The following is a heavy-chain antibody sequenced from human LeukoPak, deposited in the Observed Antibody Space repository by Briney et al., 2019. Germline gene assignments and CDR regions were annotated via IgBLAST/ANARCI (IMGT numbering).Heavy chain of an antibody. J-gene: IGHJ4*02. CDR2: ISDNSNYI. Sequence: PGGSLRLSCAASGFTFNTYSMNWVRQAPGKGLGWVSSISDNSNYIYYSDSVEGRFTISRDNAKNSLYLQMNSLRAEDTAVYYCARDLGSTQARYSDYWGQGTLVTVSS. V-gene: IGHV3-21*01. CDR3: ARDLGSTQARYSDY. CDR1: GFTFNTYS.